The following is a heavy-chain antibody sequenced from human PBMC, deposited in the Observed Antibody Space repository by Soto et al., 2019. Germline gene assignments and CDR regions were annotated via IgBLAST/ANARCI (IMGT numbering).Heavy chain of an antibody. CDR1: GYTFTTYD. D-gene: IGHD7-27*01. Sequence: QVQLVQSGAEVKKPGASVKVSCKASGYTFTTYDVNWMRQATGQGPEWLGWMNPYNGDTGYAQKFQGRVTLTRDTSMNPAYLELSSLTYEDPAVYYCARNRRETGDFDYWGQGTLVTVSS. J-gene: IGHJ4*02. CDR3: ARNRRETGDFDY. V-gene: IGHV1-8*02. CDR2: MNPYNGDT.